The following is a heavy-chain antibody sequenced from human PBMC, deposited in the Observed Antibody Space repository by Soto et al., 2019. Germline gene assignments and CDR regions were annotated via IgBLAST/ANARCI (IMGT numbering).Heavy chain of an antibody. CDR2: FRRKSDGGTT. V-gene: IGHV3-15*07. CDR3: AADLDGGSRGIDY. J-gene: IGHJ4*02. Sequence: EVQLVESGGGLVKPGGSLRLSCAASGFTFSNAWMNWVRQAPGKGLEWVGLFRRKSDGGTTDYAASVKGRFTISRDDSKNTLYLQVSSLKPEDTAVYYCAADLDGGSRGIDYWGQGTLVTVSS. CDR1: GFTFSNAW. D-gene: IGHD1-26*01.